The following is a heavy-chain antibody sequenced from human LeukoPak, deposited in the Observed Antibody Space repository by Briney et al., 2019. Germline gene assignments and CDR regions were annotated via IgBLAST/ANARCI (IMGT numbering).Heavy chain of an antibody. CDR1: GFTFSSYG. D-gene: IGHD6-13*01. V-gene: IGHV3-15*01. CDR2: IKSRTDGGTT. J-gene: IGHJ4*02. Sequence: GGSLRLSCAASGFTFSSYGMHWVRQAPGKGLEWVGRIKSRTDGGTTDYAAPVKGRFTISRDDSKNTLYLQMNSLKTEDTAVYYCTTELVVVPAAISAGYSSSWYLYYFDYWGRGTLVTVSS. CDR3: TTELVVVPAAISAGYSSSWYLYYFDY.